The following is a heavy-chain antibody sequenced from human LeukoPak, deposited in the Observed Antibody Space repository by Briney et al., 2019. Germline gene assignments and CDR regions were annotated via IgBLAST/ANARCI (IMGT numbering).Heavy chain of an antibody. D-gene: IGHD2-2*01. CDR3: AKVGHCSSTNCYAEFRFDY. CDR1: GFTFSSYA. V-gene: IGHV3-30*04. J-gene: IGHJ4*02. CDR2: ISYDGSNK. Sequence: GGSLRPSCAASGFTFSSYAMHWVRQAPGKGLEWVAVISYDGSNKYYADSVKGRFTISRDKSKNTLYLQMNSLRAGDTAVYHCAKVGHCSSTNCYAEFRFDYWGQGTLVTVSS.